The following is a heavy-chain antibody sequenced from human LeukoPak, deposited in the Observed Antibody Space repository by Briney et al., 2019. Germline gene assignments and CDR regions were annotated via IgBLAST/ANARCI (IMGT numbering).Heavy chain of an antibody. Sequence: GGSLRLSCAASGFTFSSNGMHWVRQAPGKGLEWVAFIRYDGSNRYYADSVKGRFTISRDNSKNTLYLQLNSLRAEDTAVYYCAKSQKYGTYGDFDYWGQGTLVTVSS. J-gene: IGHJ4*02. V-gene: IGHV3-30*02. D-gene: IGHD4-17*01. CDR1: GFTFSSNG. CDR3: AKSQKYGTYGDFDY. CDR2: IRYDGSNR.